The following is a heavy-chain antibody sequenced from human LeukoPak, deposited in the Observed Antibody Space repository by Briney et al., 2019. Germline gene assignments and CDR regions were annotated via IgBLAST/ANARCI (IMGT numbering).Heavy chain of an antibody. J-gene: IGHJ4*02. Sequence: PSETLSLTCTVSGGSISSYYWSWIRQPPGKGLEWIGYIYYSGSTNYNPSLKSRVTISVDTSKNQFSLKLSSVTAADTAVYYCAREVWSYGPIDYWGQGTLVTVSS. CDR2: IYYSGST. CDR1: GGSISSYY. CDR3: AREVWSYGPIDY. V-gene: IGHV4-59*01. D-gene: IGHD5-18*01.